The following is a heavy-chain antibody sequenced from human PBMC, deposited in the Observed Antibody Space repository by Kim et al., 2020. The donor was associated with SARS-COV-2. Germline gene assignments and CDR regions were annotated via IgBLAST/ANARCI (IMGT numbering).Heavy chain of an antibody. CDR3: AKDIGTPGPDIQLYYYYGMDV. Sequence: GGSLRLSCAASGFTFDDYAMHWVRQAPGKGLEWVSGISWNSGSIGYADSVKGRFTISRDNAKNSLYLQMNSLRAEDTALYYCAKDIGTPGPDIQLYYYYGMDVWGQGTTVTVSS. CDR1: GFTFDDYA. J-gene: IGHJ6*02. V-gene: IGHV3-9*01. CDR2: ISWNSGSI. D-gene: IGHD1-26*01.